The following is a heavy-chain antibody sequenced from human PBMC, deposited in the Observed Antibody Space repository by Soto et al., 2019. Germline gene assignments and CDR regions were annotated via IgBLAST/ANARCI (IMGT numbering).Heavy chain of an antibody. J-gene: IGHJ4*02. Sequence: SETLSLTCTVSGGSIKSGNYYWSWIRQHPGKGLDWIGSMAYSGSTYYSPSLKSRGNISIDTSRNQLSLRLSSVTAADTAVYYCARGQPIPLYFDYLGQGSLVTVSS. CDR3: ARGQPIPLYFDY. V-gene: IGHV4-31*03. CDR1: GGSIKSGNYY. CDR2: MAYSGST.